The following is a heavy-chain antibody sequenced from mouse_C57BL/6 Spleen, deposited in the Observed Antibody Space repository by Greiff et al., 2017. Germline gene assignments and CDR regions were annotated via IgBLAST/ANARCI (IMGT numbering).Heavy chain of an antibody. CDR3: ARPLSYSNYVAWFAY. J-gene: IGHJ3*01. V-gene: IGHV1-82*01. D-gene: IGHD2-5*01. Sequence: QVQLKESGPELVKPGASVKISCKASGYAFSSSWMNWVKQRPGKGLEWIRRIYPGDGDTNYNGKFKGKATLTADKSSSTAYMQLSSLTSEDSAVYFCARPLSYSNYVAWFAYWGQGTLVTVSA. CDR1: GYAFSSSW. CDR2: IYPGDGDT.